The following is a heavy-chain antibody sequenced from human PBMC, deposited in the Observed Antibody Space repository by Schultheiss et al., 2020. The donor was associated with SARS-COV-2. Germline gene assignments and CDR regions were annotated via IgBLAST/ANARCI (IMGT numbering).Heavy chain of an antibody. J-gene: IGHJ4*02. CDR1: GFSVSNYG. CDR2: ISYDGTNK. Sequence: GGSLRLSCAVSGFSVSNYGLHWVRQAPGKGLEWVAVISYDGTNKYYADSVKGRFTISRDNSKNTLYLQMSSLRAEDTAVYYCARGGFGGSYSPSYFDYWGQGTLVTVSS. V-gene: IGHV3-30*03. CDR3: ARGGFGGSYSPSYFDY. D-gene: IGHD1-26*01.